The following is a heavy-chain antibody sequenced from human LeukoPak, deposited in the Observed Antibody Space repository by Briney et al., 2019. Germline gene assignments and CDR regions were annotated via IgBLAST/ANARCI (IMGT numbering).Heavy chain of an antibody. CDR1: GFTFSDSY. Sequence: GGSLRLSCAASGFTFSDSYMTWVRQAPGKGVEWVAYISGSGHDINYSESAKGRFTISRDNAKNSLYLQMSSLRVEDTAVYYCARDGRIVATKGYYYYMDVWGKGTTVTVSS. CDR3: ARDGRIVATKGYYYYMDV. J-gene: IGHJ6*03. D-gene: IGHD5-12*01. CDR2: ISGSGHDI. V-gene: IGHV3-11*04.